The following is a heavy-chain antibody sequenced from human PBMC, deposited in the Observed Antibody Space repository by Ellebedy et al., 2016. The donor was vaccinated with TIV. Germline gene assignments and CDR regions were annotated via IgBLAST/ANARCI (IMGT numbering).Heavy chain of an antibody. CDR1: GFTFSSYA. Sequence: GESLKISCAASGFTFSSYAMSWVRQAPGKGLEWVSAISGSGGSTYYADSVKGRFTISRDNAQNSLYLQMDSLRDEDTAVYYCARAGERWVPFDYWGQGTLVTVSS. CDR2: ISGSGGST. D-gene: IGHD5-24*01. CDR3: ARAGERWVPFDY. V-gene: IGHV3-23*01. J-gene: IGHJ4*02.